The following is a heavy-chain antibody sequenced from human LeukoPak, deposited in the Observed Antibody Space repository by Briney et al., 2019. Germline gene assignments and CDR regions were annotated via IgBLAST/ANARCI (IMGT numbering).Heavy chain of an antibody. CDR2: INWNGGST. CDR3: ARDGPWIQLLSPRAFDI. J-gene: IGHJ3*02. Sequence: PGGSLRLSCTASGFTFDDYGMSWVRQAPGKGLEWVSGINWNGGSTGYGDSVKGRFTISRDNAKNSFYLQMNSLRVEDTALYYCARDGPWIQLLSPRAFDIWGQGTMVTVSS. CDR1: GFTFDDYG. D-gene: IGHD5-18*01. V-gene: IGHV3-20*04.